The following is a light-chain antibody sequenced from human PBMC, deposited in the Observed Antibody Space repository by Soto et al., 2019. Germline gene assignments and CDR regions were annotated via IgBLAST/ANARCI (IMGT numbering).Light chain of an antibody. Sequence: EIVMTQSPATLSVSPGERATLSCRASENIGSTLAWYQQKPGQAPRLLIYEASTRATGIPVRFSGSGSGTEXTLXXNSLQSEDFTXXYXQQYNSWPFAFGPGTKVDVK. J-gene: IGKJ3*01. CDR1: ENIGST. CDR2: EAS. CDR3: QQYNSWPFA. V-gene: IGKV3-15*01.